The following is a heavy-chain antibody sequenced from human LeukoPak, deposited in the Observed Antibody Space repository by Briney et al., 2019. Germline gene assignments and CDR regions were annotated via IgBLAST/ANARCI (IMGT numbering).Heavy chain of an antibody. CDR2: IYYSGST. D-gene: IGHD7-27*01. CDR3: AARKLGNDY. J-gene: IGHJ4*02. V-gene: IGHV4-39*07. CDR1: GGSISSGPYY. Sequence: PSETLSLTCTVSGGSISSGPYYWGWIRQPPGRGLEWIGTIYYSGSTYYNPSLKSRVTISVDTSKNQFSLKLYSVTAADTAVYHCAARKLGNDYWGQGTLVTVSS.